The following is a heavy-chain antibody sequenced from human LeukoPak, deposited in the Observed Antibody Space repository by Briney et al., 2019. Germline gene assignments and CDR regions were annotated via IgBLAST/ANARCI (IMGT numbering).Heavy chain of an antibody. Sequence: SETLSLTCAVYGGSFSGHYWTWIRQAPGKGLEWIGESTHSGSTNYNPSLKSRVTISVDTSKNQFFLKLTSMTAADTAVYHCARGRTGAAALDFWGPGTLVTVSS. CDR2: STHSGST. D-gene: IGHD2-2*01. CDR3: ARGRTGAAALDF. CDR1: GGSFSGHY. V-gene: IGHV4-34*01. J-gene: IGHJ4*02.